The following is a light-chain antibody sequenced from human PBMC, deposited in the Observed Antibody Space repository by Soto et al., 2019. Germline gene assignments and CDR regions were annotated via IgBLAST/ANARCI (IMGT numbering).Light chain of an antibody. CDR3: QKYNSAPLT. Sequence: DIQMTQSPSSLSASVGDRVTITCRASQGISTYLAWYQQKPGKVPKLLIYAASTLQSGVPSRFSGSGSGTDFTLTISSLQPEDVATYYCQKYNSAPLTFGAGTKVEIK. CDR2: AAS. CDR1: QGISTY. J-gene: IGKJ4*01. V-gene: IGKV1-27*01.